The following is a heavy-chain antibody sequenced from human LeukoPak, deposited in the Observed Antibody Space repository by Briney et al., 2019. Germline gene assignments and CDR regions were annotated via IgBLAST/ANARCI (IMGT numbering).Heavy chain of an antibody. CDR1: GFTFSDYY. V-gene: IGHV3-11*04. Sequence: GGSLRLSCAASGFTFSDYYMSWIRQAPGKGLEWVSYISSSGSTIYYADSVKGRFTISRDNAKNSLYLQMNSLRDEDTAVYYCARVDNYYDSSGRHAFDIWGQGTMVTVSS. J-gene: IGHJ3*02. D-gene: IGHD3-22*01. CDR2: ISSSGSTI. CDR3: ARVDNYYDSSGRHAFDI.